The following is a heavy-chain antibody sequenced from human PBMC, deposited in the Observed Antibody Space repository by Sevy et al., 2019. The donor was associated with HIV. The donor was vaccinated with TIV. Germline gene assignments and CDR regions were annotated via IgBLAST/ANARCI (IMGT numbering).Heavy chain of an antibody. D-gene: IGHD3-16*02. Sequence: GESLKISCKGSGYSFTSYWIGWVRQMPGKGLEWMGIIYPDDSDTRYSPSFQGQVTISADRSISTAYLQWSSLKASDTAMYYCARSNDYVWGSYRWFDYWGQGTLVTVSS. V-gene: IGHV5-51*01. CDR2: IYPDDSDT. CDR3: ARSNDYVWGSYRWFDY. CDR1: GYSFTSYW. J-gene: IGHJ4*02.